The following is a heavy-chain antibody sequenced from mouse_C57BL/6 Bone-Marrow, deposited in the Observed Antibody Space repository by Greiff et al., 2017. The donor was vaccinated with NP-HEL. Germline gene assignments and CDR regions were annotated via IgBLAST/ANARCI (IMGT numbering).Heavy chain of an antibody. D-gene: IGHD2-4*01. CDR3: ARGEDDYKFAY. CDR2: IYPGGGYT. Sequence: VQLQESGAELVRPGTSVKMSCKASGYTFTNYWIGWAKQRPGHGLEWIGDIYPGGGYTNYNEKFKGKATLTADKSSSTAYMQFSSLTSEDSAIYYCARGEDDYKFAYWGQGTLVTVSA. J-gene: IGHJ3*01. CDR1: GYTFTNYW. V-gene: IGHV1-63*01.